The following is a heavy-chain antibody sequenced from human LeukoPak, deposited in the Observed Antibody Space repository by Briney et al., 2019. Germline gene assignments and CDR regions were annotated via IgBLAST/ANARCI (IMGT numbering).Heavy chain of an antibody. Sequence: PSETLSLTCTVSGGSITDYYWSWVRQPPGKGLEWIGYIYYSGSTNYNPSLKSRVTISVDTSKNQFSLKLSSVTAADTAVYYCAREGLDGYNYDYWGQGTLVTVSS. CDR1: GGSITDYY. CDR2: IYYSGST. J-gene: IGHJ4*02. D-gene: IGHD5-24*01. V-gene: IGHV4-59*12. CDR3: AREGLDGYNYDY.